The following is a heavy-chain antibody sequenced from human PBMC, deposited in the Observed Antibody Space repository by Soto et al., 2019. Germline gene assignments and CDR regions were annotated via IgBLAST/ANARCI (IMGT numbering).Heavy chain of an antibody. Sequence: PGGSLRLSCAASGFTFSSYGMHWVRQAPGKGLEWVAVIWYDGSNKYYADSVKGRFTISRDNSKNTLYLQMNSLRAEDTAVYYCARDFITITGRGVDVWGQGTTVTVSS. CDR3: ARDFITITGRGVDV. V-gene: IGHV3-33*01. CDR2: IWYDGSNK. J-gene: IGHJ6*02. D-gene: IGHD3-3*01. CDR1: GFTFSSYG.